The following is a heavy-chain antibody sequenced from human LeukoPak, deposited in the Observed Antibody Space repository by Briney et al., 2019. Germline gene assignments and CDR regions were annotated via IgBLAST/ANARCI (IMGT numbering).Heavy chain of an antibody. J-gene: IGHJ4*02. D-gene: IGHD2-21*02. CDR3: AKSTDNIVVVTAILDY. Sequence: GGSLRLSCAASGFTFSSYWMHWVRQAPGKGLEWVSAISGSGGSTYYADSVKGRFTISRDNSKNTLYLQMNSLRAEDTAVYYCAKSTDNIVVVTAILDYWGQGTLVTVSS. V-gene: IGHV3-23*01. CDR1: GFTFSSYW. CDR2: ISGSGGST.